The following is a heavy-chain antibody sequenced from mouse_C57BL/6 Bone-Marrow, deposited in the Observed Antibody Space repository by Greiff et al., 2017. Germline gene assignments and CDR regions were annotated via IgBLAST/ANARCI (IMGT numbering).Heavy chain of an antibody. D-gene: IGHD1-1*01. J-gene: IGHJ2*01. V-gene: IGHV1-55*01. Sequence: QVQLQPPGAELVKPGASVKMSCKASSYTFTSYWITWVKQRPGQGLEWIGDIYPGSGSTNYNEKFKSKATLTVDTSSSTAYMQLSSLTSEDSAVYYCAPYGSSYSYYFDYWGQGTTLTVSS. CDR3: APYGSSYSYYFDY. CDR2: IYPGSGST. CDR1: SYTFTSYW.